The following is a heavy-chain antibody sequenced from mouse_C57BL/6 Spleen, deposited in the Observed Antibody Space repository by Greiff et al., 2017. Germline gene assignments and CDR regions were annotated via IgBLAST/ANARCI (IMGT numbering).Heavy chain of an antibody. D-gene: IGHD1-1*01. CDR3: ARNGITTVVAPYYFDY. CDR1: GYTFTSYW. Sequence: VQLQQPGAELVKPEASVKLSCKASGYTFTSYWMHWVKQRPGRGLEWIGRIDPNSGGNKYNEKFKSKATLTVDKPSSTAYMQLSSLTSEDSAVYYCARNGITTVVAPYYFDYWGQGTTLTVSS. CDR2: IDPNSGGN. J-gene: IGHJ2*01. V-gene: IGHV1-72*01.